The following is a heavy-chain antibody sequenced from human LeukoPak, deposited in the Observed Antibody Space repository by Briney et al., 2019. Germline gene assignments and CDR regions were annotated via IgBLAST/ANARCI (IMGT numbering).Heavy chain of an antibody. V-gene: IGHV3-21*01. J-gene: IGHJ3*02. CDR3: ARDSCEDWKLGAFDI. D-gene: IGHD1-1*01. CDR2: ISSSSSYI. Sequence: GGSLRLSCAASGFTFSSYSMNWVRQAPGKGLEWVSSISSSSSYIYYADSVKGRFTISRDNAKNSLYLQMNSLRAEDTAVYYCARDSCEDWKLGAFDIWGQGTMVTVSS. CDR1: GFTFSSYS.